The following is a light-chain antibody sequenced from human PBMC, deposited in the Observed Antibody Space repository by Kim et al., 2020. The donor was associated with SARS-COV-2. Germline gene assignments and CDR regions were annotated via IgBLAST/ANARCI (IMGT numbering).Light chain of an antibody. V-gene: IGLV3-1*01. CDR2: QDT. J-gene: IGLJ1*01. Sequence: VSPGQTASITCSGDKLEDKYACWYQQKPGPSPVLVIYQDTKRPSGIPERFSGSNSGNTATLTISGTQAMDEDDYYCQAWDSSSYVFGTGTKVTVL. CDR1: KLEDKY. CDR3: QAWDSSSYV.